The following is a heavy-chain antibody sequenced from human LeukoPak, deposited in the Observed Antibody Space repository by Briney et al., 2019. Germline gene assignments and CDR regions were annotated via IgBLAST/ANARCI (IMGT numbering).Heavy chain of an antibody. CDR3: ARGNTHYDFWSGSLWNWFDP. CDR2: INPSGGRT. CDR1: GYTFTSYY. V-gene: IGHV1-46*01. J-gene: IGHJ5*02. Sequence: ASVKVSCKASGYTFTSYYMHWVRQAPGQGLEWMGLINPSGGRTSYAQKFQGRVTMTRNTSISTAYMELSSLRSEDTAVYYCARGNTHYDFWSGSLWNWFDPWGQGTLVTVSS. D-gene: IGHD3-3*01.